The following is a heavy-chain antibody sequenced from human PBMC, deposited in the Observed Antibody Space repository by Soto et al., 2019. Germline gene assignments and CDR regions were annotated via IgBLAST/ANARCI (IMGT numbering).Heavy chain of an antibody. CDR2: INPSSGGT. D-gene: IGHD6-13*01. CDR1: GYPLTAKY. CDR3: AKGGSSWTEWFDP. J-gene: IGHJ5*02. Sequence: ASVKVSCKASGYPLTAKYLHWVRQAPGQGLEWMGWINPSSGGTKEAQKFRGRVTMTRDTSISAAYMELSRLTSDDTAVYYCAKGGSSWTEWFDPWGQGTPVTVSS. V-gene: IGHV1-2*02.